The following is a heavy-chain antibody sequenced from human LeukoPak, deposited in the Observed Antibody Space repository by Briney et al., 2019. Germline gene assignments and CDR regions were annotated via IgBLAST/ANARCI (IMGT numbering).Heavy chain of an antibody. CDR3: ARASYSYDISGWVPFDY. J-gene: IGHJ4*02. Sequence: SETLSLTCTVSGGSISSSSYYWGWLRQPPGTGLEGIGSIYYSGSTYYNPSLKSRVTISVNTAKNQFSLRLSSVTAADTAVYYCARASYSYDISGWVPFDYWGQGTLVTVSS. D-gene: IGHD3-22*01. CDR2: IYYSGST. V-gene: IGHV4-39*01. CDR1: GGSISSSSYY.